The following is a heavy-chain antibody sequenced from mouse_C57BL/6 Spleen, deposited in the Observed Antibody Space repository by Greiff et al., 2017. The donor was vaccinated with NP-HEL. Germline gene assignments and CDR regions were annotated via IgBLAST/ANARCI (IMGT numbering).Heavy chain of an antibody. V-gene: IGHV1-26*01. Sequence: VQLQQPGAELVKPGASVKISCKASGYTFTDYYMNWVKQSHGKSLEWIGDINPNNGGTSYNQKFKGKATLTVDKSSSTAYMELRSLTSEDSAVYYCARGTMITTYYFDYWGQGTTLTVSS. CDR3: ARGTMITTYYFDY. CDR1: GYTFTDYY. D-gene: IGHD2-4*01. CDR2: INPNNGGT. J-gene: IGHJ2*01.